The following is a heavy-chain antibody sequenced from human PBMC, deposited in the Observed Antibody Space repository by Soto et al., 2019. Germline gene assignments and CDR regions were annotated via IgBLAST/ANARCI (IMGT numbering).Heavy chain of an antibody. D-gene: IGHD4-17*01. J-gene: IGHJ4*02. CDR1: GGSISSSSYY. CDR3: ARSYGDYVDY. V-gene: IGHV4-39*01. Sequence: SETLSLTCTVSGGSISSSSYYWGWIRQPPGKGLEWIGSIYYSGSTYYNPSLKSRVTISVDTSKNQFSLKLSSVTAADTAVYYCARSYGDYVDYWGQGTLVTVSS. CDR2: IYYSGST.